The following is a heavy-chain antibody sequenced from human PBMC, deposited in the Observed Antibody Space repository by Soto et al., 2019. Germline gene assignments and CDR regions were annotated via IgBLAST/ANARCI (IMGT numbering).Heavy chain of an antibody. J-gene: IGHJ6*02. Sequence: SETLSLTCAVYGGSFSGYYWTWIRQPPGKGLEWIGSIYYSGSTYYNPSLNSRVTVSVDTSKNQFSLKVTSVAAADTAVYYCARLHGYCISSSCHGHYAMDVWGQGTTVTVSS. CDR2: IYYSGST. CDR3: ARLHGYCISSSCHGHYAMDV. V-gene: IGHV4-34*01. D-gene: IGHD2-2*01. CDR1: GGSFSGYY.